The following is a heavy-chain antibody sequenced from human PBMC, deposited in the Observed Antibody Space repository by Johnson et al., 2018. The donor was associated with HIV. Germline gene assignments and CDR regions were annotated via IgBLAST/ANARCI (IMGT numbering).Heavy chain of an antibody. V-gene: IGHV3-20*04. CDR1: GFTFSSYG. CDR2: INWNGGST. D-gene: IGHD1-26*01. CDR3: VTADRGSA. J-gene: IGHJ3*01. Sequence: VQLVESGGGVVQPGRSLRLSCAASGFTFSSYGMHWVRQAPGKGLEWVSGINWNGGSTGYADSVKGRFTISRDNAKNSLYLQMNSLRDEDTAVYYCVTADRGSAWGQGTTVTVSS.